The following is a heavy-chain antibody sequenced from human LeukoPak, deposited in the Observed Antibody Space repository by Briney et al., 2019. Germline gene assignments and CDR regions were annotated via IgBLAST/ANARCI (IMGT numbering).Heavy chain of an antibody. CDR3: ARAIVVVVAADY. V-gene: IGHV3-30-3*01. J-gene: IGHJ4*02. CDR2: ISYDGSNK. Sequence: GRSLRLSCAASGFTFSSYAMHWVRQAPGKGLEWVAVISYDGSNKYYADSVKGRFTISRDNSKNTLCLQMNSLRAEDTAVYYCARAIVVVVAADYWGQGTLVTVSS. CDR1: GFTFSSYA. D-gene: IGHD2-15*01.